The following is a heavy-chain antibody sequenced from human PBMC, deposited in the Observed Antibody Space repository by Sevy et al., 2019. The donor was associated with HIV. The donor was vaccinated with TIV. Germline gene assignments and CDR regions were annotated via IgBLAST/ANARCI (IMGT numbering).Heavy chain of an antibody. V-gene: IGHV3-7*01. J-gene: IGHJ6*02. CDR2: IKQDGSEK. Sequence: GGSLRLSCAASGFTFSSYAMSWVRQAPGKGLEWVANIKQDGSEKYYVDSVKGRFTISRDNAKNSLYLQMNSLRAEDTAVYYCARGDDIVVVPAAIGVDYYYYYGMDVWGQGTTVTVSS. CDR1: GFTFSSYA. D-gene: IGHD2-2*01. CDR3: ARGDDIVVVPAAIGVDYYYYYGMDV.